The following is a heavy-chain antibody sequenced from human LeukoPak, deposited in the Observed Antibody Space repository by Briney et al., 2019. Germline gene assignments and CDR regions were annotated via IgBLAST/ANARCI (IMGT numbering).Heavy chain of an antibody. CDR2: INHSGST. CDR3: ANWAYYMDV. V-gene: IGHV4-34*01. J-gene: IGHJ6*03. Sequence: ASETLSLTCAVYGGSFSGYYWSWIRQPPGKGLEWIGEINHSGSTNYNPSLKSRVTISVDTSKNQFSLKLSSVTAADTAVYYCANWAYYMDVWGKGTTVTVSS. CDR1: GGSFSGYY. D-gene: IGHD7-27*01.